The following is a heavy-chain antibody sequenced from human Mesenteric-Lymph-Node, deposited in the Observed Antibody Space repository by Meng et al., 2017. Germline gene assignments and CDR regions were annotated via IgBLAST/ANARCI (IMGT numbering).Heavy chain of an antibody. D-gene: IGHD1-14*01. V-gene: IGHV4-4*02. J-gene: IGHJ4*02. CDR1: GGSISSRNW. CDR2: IYHSGIT. Sequence: LLTESVPGLGKPSGTLSLTCAVSGGSISSRNWWSWVRQSPGKGLEWIGKIYHSGITIYNPSLKSRVTMSVDNSKNQFSLKLNSMTAADTAVYYCARDPTGGEDHQRVWGQGTLVTVSS. CDR3: ARDPTGGEDHQRV.